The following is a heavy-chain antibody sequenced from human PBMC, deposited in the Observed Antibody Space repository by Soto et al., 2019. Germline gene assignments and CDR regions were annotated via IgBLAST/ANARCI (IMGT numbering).Heavy chain of an antibody. J-gene: IGHJ4*02. CDR1: GYTFTGYY. D-gene: IGHD5-12*01. CDR2: INPNNGDT. V-gene: IGHV1-2*02. Sequence: GASVKVSCKASGYTFTGYYIHWVRQAPGQGLEWMGWINPNNGDTNYAQKFQGRVSMTRDTSTSTAYMELSSLRFDDTAVYYCARHSGYDYVFDYSGPGTLLTVSS. CDR3: ARHSGYDYVFDY.